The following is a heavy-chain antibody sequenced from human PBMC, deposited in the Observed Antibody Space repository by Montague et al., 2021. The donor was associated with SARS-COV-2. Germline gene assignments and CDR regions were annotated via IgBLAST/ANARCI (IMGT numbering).Heavy chain of an antibody. V-gene: IGHV3-23*01. CDR1: GFTFTSYA. CDR3: VRLATGYPNWFDS. D-gene: IGHD3-9*01. Sequence: SLRLSCAASGFTFTSYAMGWARQAPGQGLEWVSAVHYVTPNTYYADSVKGRFSISRDNSKNTLYLQMNSLRAEDTAIYFCVRLATGYPNWFDSWGQGTLVTVSS. J-gene: IGHJ5*01. CDR2: VHYVTPNT.